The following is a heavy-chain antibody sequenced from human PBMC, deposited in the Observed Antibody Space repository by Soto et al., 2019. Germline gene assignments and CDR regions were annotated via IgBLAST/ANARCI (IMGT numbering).Heavy chain of an antibody. V-gene: IGHV4-34*01. J-gene: IGHJ6*02. Sequence: SETLSLTCAVYGGSFSGYYWSWIRQPPGKGLEWIGEINHSGSTNYNPSLKSRVTISVDTSKNQFSLKLSSVTAADTAVYYCARGAAYYYGSGSYYTLRYYYGMDVWGQGTTVTVSS. CDR3: ARGAAYYYGSGSYYTLRYYYGMDV. D-gene: IGHD3-10*01. CDR1: GGSFSGYY. CDR2: INHSGST.